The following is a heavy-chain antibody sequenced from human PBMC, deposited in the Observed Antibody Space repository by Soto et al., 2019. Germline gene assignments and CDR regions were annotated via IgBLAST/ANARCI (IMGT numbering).Heavy chain of an antibody. CDR3: ARDVGYCSGGSCYSVPVY. Sequence: QVQLVQSGAEVKKPGASVKVSCKASGYTFTGYYMHWVRQAPGQGLEWMGWINPNSGGTNYAQKFQGRVTMTRDTSISTAYMELSRLRSDDTAVYYCARDVGYCSGGSCYSVPVYWGQGTLVTVSS. CDR2: INPNSGGT. J-gene: IGHJ4*02. D-gene: IGHD2-15*01. CDR1: GYTFTGYY. V-gene: IGHV1-2*02.